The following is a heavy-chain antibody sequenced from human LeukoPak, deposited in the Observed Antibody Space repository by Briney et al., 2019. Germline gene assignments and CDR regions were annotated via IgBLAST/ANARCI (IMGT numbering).Heavy chain of an antibody. D-gene: IGHD5-12*01. V-gene: IGHV3-23*01. CDR1: GFTFSSYA. J-gene: IGHJ4*02. CDR2: ISGSGGST. CDR3: AKDLDQWLRLVDYFDY. Sequence: GGSLRLSCAASGFTFSSYAMSWVRQAPGKGLEWVSAISGSGGSTYYADSVKGRFTISRDNSKNTLYLQMNSLRAEDTAVYYCAKDLDQWLRLVDYFDYWGQGTLVTVSS.